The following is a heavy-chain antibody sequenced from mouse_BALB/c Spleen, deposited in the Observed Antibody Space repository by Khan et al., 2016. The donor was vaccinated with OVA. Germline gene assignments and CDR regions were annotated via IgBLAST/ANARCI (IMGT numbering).Heavy chain of an antibody. Sequence: VQLVESGAELVRPGSSVKISCKASGYAFSSYWMNWVKQRPGQGLEWIGQIYPGDGDTNYNGKFKGKATLTADKSSSTAYMQLSSLTSEDSAVYFCERNYGTLDYWGQGTTLTVSS. CDR2: IYPGDGDT. J-gene: IGHJ2*01. CDR1: GYAFSSYW. D-gene: IGHD1-1*01. CDR3: ERNYGTLDY. V-gene: IGHV1-80*01.